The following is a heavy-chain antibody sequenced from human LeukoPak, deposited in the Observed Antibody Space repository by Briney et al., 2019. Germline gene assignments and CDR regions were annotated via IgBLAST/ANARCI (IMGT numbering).Heavy chain of an antibody. CDR2: IYYSGST. CDR1: GGSISSYY. CDR3: ARERIAVAGHYYYYYGMDV. J-gene: IGHJ6*02. D-gene: IGHD6-19*01. V-gene: IGHV4-59*01. Sequence: SETLSLTCTVSGGSISSYYCSWIRQPPGKGLEWIGYIYYSGSTNYNPSLKSRVTISVDTSKNQFSLKLSSVTAADTAVYYCARERIAVAGHYYYYYGMDVWGQGTTVTVSS.